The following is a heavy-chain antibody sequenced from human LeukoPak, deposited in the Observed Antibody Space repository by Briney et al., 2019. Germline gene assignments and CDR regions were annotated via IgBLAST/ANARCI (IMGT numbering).Heavy chain of an antibody. CDR2: INHSGST. V-gene: IGHV4-34*01. CDR1: GGSSSGYY. D-gene: IGHD2-2*01. J-gene: IGHJ4*02. Sequence: SETLSLTCAVCGGSSSGYYWSWIRQPPGKGLEWIGEINHSGSTNYNPSLKSRVTISVDTSKNQFSLKLSSVTAADTAVYYCARGLVVPAAIPFDYWGQGTLVTVSS. CDR3: ARGLVVPAAIPFDY.